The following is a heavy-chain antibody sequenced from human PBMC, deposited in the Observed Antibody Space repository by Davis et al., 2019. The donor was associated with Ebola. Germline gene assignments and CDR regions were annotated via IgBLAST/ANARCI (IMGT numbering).Heavy chain of an antibody. V-gene: IGHV2-5*02. D-gene: IGHD6-13*01. CDR3: ARRRGVGAPGTAIWALDY. J-gene: IGHJ4*02. Sequence: SGPTLVKPTPTLTLTCTFSGFSLSASAVGVGWFRQPPGKALEWLALIYWDDDKRYSPSLKSRLTITKDTSKNQAVLTMTNMDPADTGTYYCARRRGVGAPGTAIWALDYWGQGTLVTVSS. CDR1: GFSLSASAVG. CDR2: IYWDDDK.